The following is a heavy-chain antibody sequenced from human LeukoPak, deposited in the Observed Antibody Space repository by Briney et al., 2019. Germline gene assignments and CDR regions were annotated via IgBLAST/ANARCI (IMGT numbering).Heavy chain of an antibody. CDR3: ARRANSGSTKGAFDI. D-gene: IGHD1-26*01. Sequence: KPSGTLSLTCAVSGGSISSSNWWSWVRQPPGKGLEWIGEIYHSGSTNYNPSLKSRVTISVDTSKNQFSLRLSSVTAADTAVYYCARRANSGSTKGAFDIWGQGTMVTVSS. V-gene: IGHV4-4*02. CDR1: GGSISSSNW. CDR2: IYHSGST. J-gene: IGHJ3*02.